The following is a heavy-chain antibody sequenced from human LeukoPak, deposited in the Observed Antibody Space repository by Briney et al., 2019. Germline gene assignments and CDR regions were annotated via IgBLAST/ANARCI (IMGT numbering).Heavy chain of an antibody. CDR3: ARSPTRSGIVYYFDY. Sequence: SEKVSCKASGGTFSSYAISWVRQAPGQGLEWMGGIIPIFGTANYAQKFQGRVTISADESTSTAYMELSSLRSEDTAVYYCARSPTRSGIVYYFDYWGQGTLVTVSS. CDR2: IIPIFGTA. V-gene: IGHV1-69*13. D-gene: IGHD3-22*01. J-gene: IGHJ4*02. CDR1: GGTFSSYA.